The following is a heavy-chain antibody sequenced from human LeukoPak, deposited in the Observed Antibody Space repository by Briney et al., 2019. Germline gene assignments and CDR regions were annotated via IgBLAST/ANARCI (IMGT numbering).Heavy chain of an antibody. J-gene: IGHJ4*02. V-gene: IGHV3-23*01. CDR3: AKARSYSDTTFDY. CDR1: GFTFSSYA. Sequence: GGSLRLSFAASGFTFSSYAMSWVRQAPGKGLEWVSAISGSGGSTYYADSVKGRFTISRDNSKNTLYLQMNSLRAEDTAVYYCAKARSYSDTTFDYWGQGTLVTVSS. CDR2: ISGSGGST. D-gene: IGHD1-14*01.